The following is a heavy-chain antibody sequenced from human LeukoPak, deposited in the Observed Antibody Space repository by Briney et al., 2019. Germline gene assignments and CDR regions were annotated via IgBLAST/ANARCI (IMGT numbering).Heavy chain of an antibody. V-gene: IGHV3-66*01. D-gene: IGHD2-15*01. CDR1: GFTFSSYW. J-gene: IGHJ4*02. Sequence: GGSLRLSCAASGFTFSSYWMHWVRQAPGKGLEWVSVIYSGGSTYYADSVKGRFTISRDNAKNSLYLHMSSLSVEDTAVYYCARGLYRGYSFDYWGQGTLATVSS. CDR3: ARGLYRGYSFDY. CDR2: IYSGGST.